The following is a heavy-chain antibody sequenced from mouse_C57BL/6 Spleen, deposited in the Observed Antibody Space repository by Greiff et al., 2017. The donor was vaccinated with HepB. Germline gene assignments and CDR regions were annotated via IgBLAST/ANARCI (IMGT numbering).Heavy chain of an antibody. D-gene: IGHD2-3*01. CDR3: ARAVYDRYFDD. J-gene: IGHJ2*01. CDR2: ISDGGSYT. Sequence: EVQLVESGGGLVKPGGSLKLSCAASGFTFSSYAMSWVRQTPEKRLEWVATISDGGSYTYYPDNVKGRFTISRDNAKNNLYLQMSHLKSEDTALYYCARAVYDRYFDDWGQGTTLTVSS. V-gene: IGHV5-4*01. CDR1: GFTFSSYA.